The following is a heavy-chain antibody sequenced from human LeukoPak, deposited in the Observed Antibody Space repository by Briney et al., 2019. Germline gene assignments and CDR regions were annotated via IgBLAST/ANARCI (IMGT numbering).Heavy chain of an antibody. CDR3: AIQRGSCSSTSCHNWFDP. CDR2: IYYSGST. CDR1: GGSISSSSYY. V-gene: IGHV4-39*01. J-gene: IGHJ5*02. Sequence: SETLSLTCTVSGGSISSSSYYWGWIRQPPGKGLEWIGSIYYSGSTYYNPSLKSRVTISVDTSKNQFSLKLSSVTAADTAVYYCAIQRGSCSSTSCHNWFDPWGQGTLVTVSS. D-gene: IGHD2-2*01.